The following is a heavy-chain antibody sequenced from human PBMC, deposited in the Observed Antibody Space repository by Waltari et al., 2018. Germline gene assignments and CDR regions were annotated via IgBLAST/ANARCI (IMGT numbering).Heavy chain of an antibody. CDR1: GDSLRNNNYY. CDR2: VAYSGST. D-gene: IGHD3-10*01. Sequence: QLQLQESGPGLVKHSETLSLTCAVSGDSLRNNNYYYEWIRQAPGKGLEWIGCVAYSGSTYYNPSLKSRVSISMDTSNNHFSLRLTSLTAADTAVYYCARNKINAIRGISDAFDTWGQGAMVTV. J-gene: IGHJ3*02. CDR3: ARNKINAIRGISDAFDT. V-gene: IGHV4-39*07.